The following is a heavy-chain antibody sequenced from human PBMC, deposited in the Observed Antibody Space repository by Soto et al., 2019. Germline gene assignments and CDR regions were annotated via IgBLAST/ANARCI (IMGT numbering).Heavy chain of an antibody. CDR3: ARSGPGGYIDH. Sequence: SQTRSLTCXISGDSVSSKNASWNWIRQSPSRGLEWLGRTYYRSKWHSGYAVSVRSRVSISPDTSKNRFSLQLNSVTPNDPAVYYCARSGPGGYIDHWGRGTLVTVSS. J-gene: IGHJ4*02. CDR2: TYYRSKWHS. V-gene: IGHV6-1*01. CDR1: GDSVSSKNAS. D-gene: IGHD2-15*01.